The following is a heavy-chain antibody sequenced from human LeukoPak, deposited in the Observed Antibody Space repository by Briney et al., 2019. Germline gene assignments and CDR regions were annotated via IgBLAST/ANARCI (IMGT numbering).Heavy chain of an antibody. CDR3: ARSRGYSYGPPDTKYYFDY. Sequence: ASVKVSCKASGYTFTSYGISWVRQAPGQGLEWMGWISAYNGNTNYAQKLQGRVTMTTDTSTSTAYMELRSLRSDDTAVYYCARSRGYSYGPPDTKYYFDYWGQGTLVTVSS. D-gene: IGHD5-18*01. J-gene: IGHJ4*02. CDR2: ISAYNGNT. V-gene: IGHV1-18*01. CDR1: GYTFTSYG.